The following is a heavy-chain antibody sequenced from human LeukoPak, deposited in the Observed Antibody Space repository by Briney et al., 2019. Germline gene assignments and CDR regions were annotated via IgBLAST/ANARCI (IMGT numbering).Heavy chain of an antibody. V-gene: IGHV1-46*01. D-gene: IGHD5-18*01. CDR2: INPSGGST. Sequence: ASVKVSCTASGYTFTSYYMHWVRQAPGQGLEWMGIINPSGGSTSYAQKFQGRVTMTRDTSTSTVYMELSSLRSEDTAVYYCARDRFVDTAMVIGWFDPWGQGTLVTVSS. CDR1: GYTFTSYY. J-gene: IGHJ5*02. CDR3: ARDRFVDTAMVIGWFDP.